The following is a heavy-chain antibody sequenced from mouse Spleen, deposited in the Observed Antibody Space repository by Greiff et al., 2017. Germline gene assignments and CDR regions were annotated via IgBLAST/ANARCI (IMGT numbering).Heavy chain of an antibody. V-gene: IGHV1-42*01. Sequence: VQLKESGPELVKPGASVKISCKASGYSFTGYYMNWVKQSPEKSLEWIGEINPSTGGTTYNQKFKAKATLTVDKSSSTAYMQLKSLTSEDSAVYYCARSLYYYGSSGYAMDYWGQGTSVTVSS. J-gene: IGHJ4*01. CDR1: GYSFTGYY. CDR2: INPSTGGT. CDR3: ARSLYYYGSSGYAMDY. D-gene: IGHD1-1*01.